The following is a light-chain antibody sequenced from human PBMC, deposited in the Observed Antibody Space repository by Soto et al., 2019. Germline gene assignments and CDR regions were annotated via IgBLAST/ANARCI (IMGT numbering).Light chain of an antibody. J-gene: IGKJ4*01. CDR1: RGISNY. CDR2: TAS. CDR3: QNYNSAPQLT. V-gene: IGKV1-27*01. Sequence: DIQMTQSPSSLSASVGDRVTIACRASRGISNYLAWYQQKPGKVPKLLICTASTLQSGVPSRFSGSGSGTDFTLTISSLQPEDVATYYCQNYNSAPQLTFGGGTKVEI.